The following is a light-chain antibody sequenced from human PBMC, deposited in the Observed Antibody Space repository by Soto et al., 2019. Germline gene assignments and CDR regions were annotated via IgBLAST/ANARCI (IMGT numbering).Light chain of an antibody. Sequence: IVMTQSPATLSVSPGESANLSCRASQSVGTKLAWYQQTPGQAPRLLIYGASNRATGVPARISGSVSGTEFTLIIASLQSEDFAVYYCQQYSSWLWTFGQGTKVDIK. CDR2: GAS. CDR3: QQYSSWLWT. J-gene: IGKJ1*01. V-gene: IGKV3-15*01. CDR1: QSVGTK.